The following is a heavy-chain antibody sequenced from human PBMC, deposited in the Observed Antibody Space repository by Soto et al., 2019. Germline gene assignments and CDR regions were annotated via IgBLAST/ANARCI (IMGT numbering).Heavy chain of an antibody. CDR1: GFTFDDYA. Sequence: EVQLVESGGGLVQPGRSLRLSCAASGFTFDDYAMQWVRQAPGKGLEWVSGISWNSGSIGYADSVKGRFTISRDNAKNSLYLQMNSLRAEDTALYYCANSGCSGGSCYSFDYWGQRTLVTVSS. D-gene: IGHD2-15*01. V-gene: IGHV3-9*01. CDR3: ANSGCSGGSCYSFDY. J-gene: IGHJ4*02. CDR2: ISWNSGSI.